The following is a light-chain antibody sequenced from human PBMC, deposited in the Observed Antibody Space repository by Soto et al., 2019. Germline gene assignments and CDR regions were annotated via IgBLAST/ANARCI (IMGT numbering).Light chain of an antibody. CDR2: AAS. V-gene: IGKV1-39*01. J-gene: IGKJ1*01. CDR3: QQNAIVPPWT. CDR1: QSVSRS. Sequence: QLTQSPSSLSASVGDRVIITCRASQSVSRSLNWYQQKTGQAPKLLIYAASTLHSGVPSRFSGSGSGTEFTLTISSLQPEDFATYYCQQNAIVPPWTFGQGTKVDNK.